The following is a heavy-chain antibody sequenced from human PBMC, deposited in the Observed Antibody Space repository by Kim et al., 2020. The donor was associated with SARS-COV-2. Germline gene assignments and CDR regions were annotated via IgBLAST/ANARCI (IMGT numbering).Heavy chain of an antibody. CDR3: AKDQSYYDFWSGYYTGLDY. CDR2: ISGSGGNT. D-gene: IGHD3-3*01. Sequence: GGSLRLSCAASGFTFSSYAMSWVRQAPGKGLEWVSAISGSGGNTYYADSVKGRFTISRDNSKNTLYLQMNSLRAEDTAVYYCAKDQSYYDFWSGYYTGLDYWGQGTLVTVSS. V-gene: IGHV3-23*01. J-gene: IGHJ4*02. CDR1: GFTFSSYA.